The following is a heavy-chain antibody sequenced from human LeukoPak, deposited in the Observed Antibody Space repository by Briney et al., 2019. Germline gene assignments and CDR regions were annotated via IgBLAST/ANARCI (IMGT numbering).Heavy chain of an antibody. CDR3: ARLISSSWFLDY. CDR1: GYTFTSYD. D-gene: IGHD6-13*01. Sequence: GASVKVSCKASGYTFTSYDINWVRQATGQGLEWMGWMNPNSGNTGYAQKFQGRVTMTRNTSISTAYMELSSLRFEDTAVYYCARLISSSWFLDYWGQGTLVTVSS. J-gene: IGHJ4*02. V-gene: IGHV1-8*01. CDR2: MNPNSGNT.